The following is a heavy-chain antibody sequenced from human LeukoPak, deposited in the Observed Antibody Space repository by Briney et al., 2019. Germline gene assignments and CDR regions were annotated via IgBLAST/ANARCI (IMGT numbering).Heavy chain of an antibody. V-gene: IGHV3-23*01. J-gene: IGHJ4*02. D-gene: IGHD5-18*01. CDR3: AKVQIWPKRAFDY. CDR2: ISASGGST. Sequence: PGGSLRLSCAASGFTFSSYAMSWVRQAPGKGLEWVSAISASGGSTYYADSVKVRFTISRDNSKNTLYLQMNSLRAEDTAIYYCAKVQIWPKRAFDYWGQGTLVTVSS. CDR1: GFTFSSYA.